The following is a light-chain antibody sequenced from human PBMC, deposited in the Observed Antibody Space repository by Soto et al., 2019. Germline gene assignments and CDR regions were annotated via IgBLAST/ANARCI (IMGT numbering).Light chain of an antibody. V-gene: IGKV3-20*01. Sequence: ETVLTQSPGTLSLSPGDRATLSCRASRIISSTYLAWYQQKPGQAPRLLIYAASSRATGIPDRFSGSGSGTEFTLSISGLEPEDFAVYYCHHYGSSRCTFGQGTKVDVK. J-gene: IGKJ1*01. CDR3: HHYGSSRCT. CDR1: RIISSTY. CDR2: AAS.